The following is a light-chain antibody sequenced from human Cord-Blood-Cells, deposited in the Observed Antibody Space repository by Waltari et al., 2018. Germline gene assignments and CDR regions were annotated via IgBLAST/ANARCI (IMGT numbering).Light chain of an antibody. Sequence: AYVAGSAGHPVAKQCTVSCSSRWSYNLLYWYQQHPGKAPKLMIYEGSKRPSGVSNRFSGSKSGNTASLTISGLQAEDEADYYCCSYAGSSTLVFGGGTKLTVL. V-gene: IGLV2-23*01. J-gene: IGLJ3*02. CDR2: EGS. CDR1: CSSRWSYNL. CDR3: CSYAGSSTLV.